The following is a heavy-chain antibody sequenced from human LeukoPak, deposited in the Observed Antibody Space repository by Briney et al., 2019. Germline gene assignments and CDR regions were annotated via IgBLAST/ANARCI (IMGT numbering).Heavy chain of an antibody. V-gene: IGHV3-53*01. Sequence: GGSLRLSCAASGFTVRSNYMSWVRQAPGKGLEWVSLIYGGGSVFYADSVKGRFTISRDNSKNTLYLQMNSLRGEDSAVYYCAKAGALGGYDYWGQGTLVTVSS. CDR2: IYGGGSV. CDR3: AKAGALGGYDY. D-gene: IGHD2-15*01. J-gene: IGHJ4*02. CDR1: GFTVRSNY.